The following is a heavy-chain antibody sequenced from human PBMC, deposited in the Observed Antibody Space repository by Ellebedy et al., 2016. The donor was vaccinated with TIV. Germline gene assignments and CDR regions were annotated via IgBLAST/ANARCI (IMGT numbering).Heavy chain of an antibody. D-gene: IGHD3-22*01. Sequence: HTGGSLRLSCAASGFTFSNYWMHWVRQAPGKGLVWVSRINSDGSSNSYADSVKGRFTISRDNAKNTLYLQMNSLRAEDTSVYYCARIGGGLYYYCTTGYWLWGQGTLVTVSS. CDR2: INSDGSSN. CDR3: ARIGGGLYYYCTTGYWL. J-gene: IGHJ4*02. V-gene: IGHV3-74*01. CDR1: GFTFSNYW.